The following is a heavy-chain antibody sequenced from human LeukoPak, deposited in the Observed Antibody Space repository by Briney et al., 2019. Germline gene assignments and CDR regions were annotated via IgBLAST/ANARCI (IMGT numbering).Heavy chain of an antibody. V-gene: IGHV1-18*04. J-gene: IGHJ4*02. CDR1: GYTFTSYG. CDR2: ISAYNGNT. D-gene: IGHD2-15*01. Sequence: GASVKVSCKASGYTFTSYGISWVRQVPGQGLEWMGWISAYNGNTNYAQKLQGRVTMTTDTSTSTAYMELRSLRSDDTAVYYCSLGYCSGGSCYYDYWGQGTLVTVSS. CDR3: SLGYCSGGSCYYDY.